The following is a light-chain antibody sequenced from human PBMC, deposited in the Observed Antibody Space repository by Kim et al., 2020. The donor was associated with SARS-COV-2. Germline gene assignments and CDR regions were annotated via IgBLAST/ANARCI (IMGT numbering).Light chain of an antibody. CDR2: SKN. CDR1: SLRSYF. CDR3: NSRDSSAHHCL. Sequence: SSELTQDPAVYVTLGQSVRITCQGDSLRSYFASWYHQKPGQAPVLVFYSKNNRHSGIPDRFSCSYSENTASFTITESQAEDEAHYYFNSRDSSAHHCLFG. J-gene: IGLJ3*02. V-gene: IGLV3-19*01.